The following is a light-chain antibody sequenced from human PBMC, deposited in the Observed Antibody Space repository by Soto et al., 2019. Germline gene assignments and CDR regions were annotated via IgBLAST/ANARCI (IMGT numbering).Light chain of an antibody. CDR2: AVS. CDR1: SSDVGGYNY. CDR3: SSYTSSSTLVV. J-gene: IGLJ3*02. Sequence: QSVLTQPASVSGSPGQSITISCTGTSSDVGGYNYVSWYQQYPGKAPKLMIYAVSDRPSGVSNRFSGSKPGNTASLTISGLQAEDEADYYCSSYTSSSTLVVFGGGTKVTVL. V-gene: IGLV2-14*01.